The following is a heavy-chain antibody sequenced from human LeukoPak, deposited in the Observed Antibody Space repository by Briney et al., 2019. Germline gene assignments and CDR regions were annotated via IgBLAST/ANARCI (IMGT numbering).Heavy chain of an antibody. CDR3: ARQKWFGELFAYYMDV. V-gene: IGHV3-33*01. CDR2: IWYDGSNK. Sequence: GRSLRLSCAASGFTFSSYGMHWVRQAPGKGLEWVAVIWYDGSNKYYADSVKGRFTISRDNSKNTLYLQMNSLRAEDTAVYYCARQKWFGELFAYYMDVWGKGTTVTVS. D-gene: IGHD3-10*01. J-gene: IGHJ6*03. CDR1: GFTFSSYG.